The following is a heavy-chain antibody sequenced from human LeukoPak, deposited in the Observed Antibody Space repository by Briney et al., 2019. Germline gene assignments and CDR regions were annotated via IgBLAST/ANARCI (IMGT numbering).Heavy chain of an antibody. CDR1: GGTFSSYA. Sequence: GASVKVSCKASGGTFSSYAISWVRQAPGQGLEWMGGIIPIFGTANYAQKFQGRVTITADESTSTAYMELSSLRSEDTAVYYCARGGRSSSYPSDYWGQGTLVTVSS. CDR2: IIPIFGTA. CDR3: ARGGRSSSYPSDY. V-gene: IGHV1-69*13. D-gene: IGHD6-6*01. J-gene: IGHJ4*02.